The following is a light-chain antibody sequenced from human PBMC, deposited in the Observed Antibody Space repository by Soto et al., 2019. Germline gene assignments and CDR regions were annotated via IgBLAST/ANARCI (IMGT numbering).Light chain of an antibody. CDR2: GAS. CDR3: LQDINYPWT. Sequence: DIHMTQSPSAMSASVGDRVTITCGASQGISNYLAWFQQKPGKPPKVLIYGASNLQSGVPPRFSGSGSGTDFTLAISSLQPEDSETYYCLQDINYPWTFGQGTKVDIK. V-gene: IGKV1-17*03. J-gene: IGKJ1*01. CDR1: QGISNY.